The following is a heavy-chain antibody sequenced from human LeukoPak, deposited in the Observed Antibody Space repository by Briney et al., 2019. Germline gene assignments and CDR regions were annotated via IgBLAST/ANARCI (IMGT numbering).Heavy chain of an antibody. J-gene: IGHJ4*02. CDR1: GGSFSGYY. Sequence: SETLSLTCAVYGGSFSGYYWSWIRQPPGKGLEWIGEINHSGSINYNPSLKSRVTISIDTSKNQFSLKLNSLTAADTAVYYCARETGSTYGPFDYWGQGTLVTVSS. CDR2: INHSGSI. D-gene: IGHD1-7*01. V-gene: IGHV4-34*01. CDR3: ARETGSTYGPFDY.